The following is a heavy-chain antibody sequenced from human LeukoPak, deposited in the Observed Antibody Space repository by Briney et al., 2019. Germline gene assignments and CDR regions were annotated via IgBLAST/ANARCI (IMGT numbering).Heavy chain of an antibody. CDR3: AKDLDSSAYYPEY. CDR1: GFTFSSYA. J-gene: IGHJ4*02. V-gene: IGHV3-9*01. Sequence: GGSLRLSCAASGFTFSSYAMSWVRQAPGKGLEWVSGISWNSGIIGYADSVKGRFTISRDDAKNSLYLQMNNLRTEDTALYYCAKDLDSSAYYPEYWGQGTLVTVSS. D-gene: IGHD3-22*01. CDR2: ISWNSGII.